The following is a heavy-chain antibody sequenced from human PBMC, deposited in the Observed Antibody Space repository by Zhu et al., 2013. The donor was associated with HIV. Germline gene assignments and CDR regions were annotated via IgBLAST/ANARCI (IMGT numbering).Heavy chain of an antibody. CDR3: ARWGVAVSGPDY. CDR2: INPNSGVT. Sequence: QVQLVQSGAEVKKPGASVKVSCKASGYTFTGYYMHWVRQAPGQGLEWLGWINPNSGVTSYAQRFQGWVTMTRDTSISTAYMELSRLTSNDTAVYYCARWGVAVSGPDYWGQGTLVTVSS. CDR1: GYTFTGYY. V-gene: IGHV1-2*04. J-gene: IGHJ4*02. D-gene: IGHD6-19*01.